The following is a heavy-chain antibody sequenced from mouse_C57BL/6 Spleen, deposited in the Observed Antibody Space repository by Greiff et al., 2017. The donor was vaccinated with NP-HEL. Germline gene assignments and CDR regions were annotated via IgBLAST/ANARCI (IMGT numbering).Heavy chain of an antibody. Sequence: QVQLQQPGAELVMPGASVKLSCKASGYTFTSYWMHWVKQRPGQGLEWIGEIDPSDSYTNYNQKFKGKSTLTVDKSSSTAYMQLSSLTSEDSAVYYCAREGEFIKGFDYWGQGTTLTVSS. CDR2: IDPSDSYT. CDR3: AREGEFIKGFDY. CDR1: GYTFTSYW. D-gene: IGHD1-1*01. V-gene: IGHV1-69*01. J-gene: IGHJ2*01.